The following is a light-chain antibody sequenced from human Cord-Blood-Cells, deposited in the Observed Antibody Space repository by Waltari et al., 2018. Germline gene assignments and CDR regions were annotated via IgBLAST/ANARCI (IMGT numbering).Light chain of an antibody. CDR3: QQRSNWPPT. V-gene: IGKV3-11*01. CDR1: QSVSSY. CDR2: DAS. Sequence: EIVLTQSPATLSLSPGDRATLSCRASQSVSSYLAWYQQKPGQAPRLLIYDASNGATGIPARFSGSGSGTDFTLTISSLEPEDFAVYYCQQRSNWPPTFGGGTKVEIK. J-gene: IGKJ4*01.